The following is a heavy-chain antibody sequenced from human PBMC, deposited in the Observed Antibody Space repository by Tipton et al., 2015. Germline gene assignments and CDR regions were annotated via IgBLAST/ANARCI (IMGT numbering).Heavy chain of an antibody. J-gene: IGHJ2*01. CDR2: ISGRDGST. CDR1: GFISSGYA. V-gene: IGHV3-23*01. Sequence: GSLRLSCAASGFISSGYAMSWVRQAPGKGLEWVAAISGRDGSTYYADSVKGRFTISRDSSKNTLYLQMNSLRAEDTAVYYCAKDDSDYGWYFDLWGRGTLVTVSS. CDR3: AKDDSDYGWYFDL. D-gene: IGHD4-17*01.